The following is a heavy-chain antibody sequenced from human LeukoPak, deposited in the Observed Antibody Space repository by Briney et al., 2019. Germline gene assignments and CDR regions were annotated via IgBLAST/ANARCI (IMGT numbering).Heavy chain of an antibody. D-gene: IGHD3-3*01. CDR1: GGTFSGYA. CDR3: ARSLFRFLEWSYRSYYYYYMDV. CDR2: IIPIFGTV. Sequence: LVKVSCKASGGTFSGYAISWVRQAPGQGLEWMGGIIPIFGTVNYAQKFQGRVTITADKSTSTAYMELSSLRSEDTAVYFCARSLFRFLEWSYRSYYYYYMDVWGKGTTVTVSS. J-gene: IGHJ6*03. V-gene: IGHV1-69*06.